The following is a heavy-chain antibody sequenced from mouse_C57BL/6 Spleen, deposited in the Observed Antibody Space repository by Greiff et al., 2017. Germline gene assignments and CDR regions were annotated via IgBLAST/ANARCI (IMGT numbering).Heavy chain of an antibody. V-gene: IGHV1-5*01. J-gene: IGHJ1*03. CDR3: MGLQYYDG. CDR1: GYTFTSYW. CDR2: IFPGNSDT. Sequence: VQLQQSGTVLAKPGASVKMSCKTSGYTFTSYWLHWVNQRPGQGLEWIGAIFPGNSDTSYNQKFKGKATLTAVTSASTAYMDLRSLTTEDSAVYYCMGLQYYDGWGTGTTGTVSS. D-gene: IGHD2-4*01.